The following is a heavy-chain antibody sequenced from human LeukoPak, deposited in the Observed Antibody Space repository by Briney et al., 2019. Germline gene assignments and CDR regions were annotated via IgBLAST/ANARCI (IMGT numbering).Heavy chain of an antibody. Sequence: SETLSLTCTVSGGSISSYYWSWIRQPPGKGLEWIGYIYYSGSTNYNPSLKSRVTISVDTSKNQFSLKLSSVTAADTAVYYCAREGLSLYGMDVWGQGTTVTVSS. CDR3: AREGLSLYGMDV. CDR1: GGSISSYY. CDR2: IYYSGST. V-gene: IGHV4-59*01. D-gene: IGHD3/OR15-3a*01. J-gene: IGHJ6*02.